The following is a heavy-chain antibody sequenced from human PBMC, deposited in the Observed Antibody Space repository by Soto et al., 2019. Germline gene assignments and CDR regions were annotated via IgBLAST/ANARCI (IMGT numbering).Heavy chain of an antibody. Sequence: PSETLSLPCFVSCGSVTSYHWSWIRQFPGKGLEWIAYTSYTGNTNYNPSLQSRVTISLDTSKNPLSLKLTCMTAADTAVYYCAREMHAGFTHYCGPCGQGTRGTVSP. CDR1: CGSVTSYH. CDR3: AREMHAGFTHYCGP. V-gene: IGHV4-59*02. D-gene: IGHD1-26*01. J-gene: IGHJ5*02. CDR2: TSYTGNT.